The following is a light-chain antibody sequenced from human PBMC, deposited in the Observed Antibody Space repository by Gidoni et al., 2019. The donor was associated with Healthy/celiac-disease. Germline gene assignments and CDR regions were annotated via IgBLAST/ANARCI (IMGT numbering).Light chain of an antibody. V-gene: IGKV4-1*01. CDR2: WAS. Sequence: DIVMTQSPASLAVSLGERATINCKSSQSVLYSSNNKNYLAWYQQKPGQPPKLLIYWASTRESGVPDRFSGSGSGTDFNLTISSLQAEDVEVYYCQQYYSTPTWTFGQGTKVEIK. CDR1: QSVLYSSNNKNY. CDR3: QQYYSTPTWT. J-gene: IGKJ1*01.